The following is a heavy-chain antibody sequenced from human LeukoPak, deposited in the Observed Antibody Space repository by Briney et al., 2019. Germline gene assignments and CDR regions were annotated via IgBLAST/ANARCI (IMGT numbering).Heavy chain of an antibody. D-gene: IGHD6-19*01. CDR1: GFTFSSYE. J-gene: IGHJ4*02. CDR3: ARVQRGIAVALDY. Sequence: GGSLRLSCAASGFTFSSYEMNWVRQAPGKGLEWVSYISTTGSSIYYADSVKGRFTISRDNVKNLLYLKMNSLRAEDTAVYYCARVQRGIAVALDYWGQGTLATVSS. CDR2: ISTTGSSI. V-gene: IGHV3-48*03.